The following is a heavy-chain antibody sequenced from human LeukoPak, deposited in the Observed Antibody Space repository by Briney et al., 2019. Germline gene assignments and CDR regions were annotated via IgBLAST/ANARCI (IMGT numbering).Heavy chain of an antibody. CDR2: INPSGGST. D-gene: IGHD3-10*01. Sequence: ASVKVSCKASGYTFTSYYMHWVRQAPGQGLEWMGIINPSGGSTSYAQKFQGRVTMTRDTSTSTVYMELSSLGSEDTAVYYCARSRGKGVRPLAPFDYWGQGTLVTVSS. J-gene: IGHJ4*02. CDR3: ARSRGKGVRPLAPFDY. V-gene: IGHV1-46*01. CDR1: GYTFTSYY.